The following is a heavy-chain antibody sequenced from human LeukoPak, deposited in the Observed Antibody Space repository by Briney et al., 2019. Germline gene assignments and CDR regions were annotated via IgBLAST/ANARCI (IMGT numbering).Heavy chain of an antibody. CDR2: VYPGGSDT. J-gene: IGHJ4*02. D-gene: IGHD6-6*01. V-gene: IGHV5-51*01. CDR1: GNSFTNYW. Sequence: GETLKISCKGSGNSFTNYWIGWVRQMPGKGLEWMGIVYPGGSDTRYSPSFQGQVTISADKSISTAYLQWSSLKASDTAMYYCARRDFTGSSFDYWGQGTLVTVSS. CDR3: ARRDFTGSSFDY.